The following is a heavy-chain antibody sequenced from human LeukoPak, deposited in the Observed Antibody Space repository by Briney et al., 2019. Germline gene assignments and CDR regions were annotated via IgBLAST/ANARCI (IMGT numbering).Heavy chain of an antibody. D-gene: IGHD2-21*01. CDR2: FNAGNGNT. CDR1: GYTFTSYA. J-gene: IGHJ4*02. CDR3: ARAVWWGLALDY. Sequence: GASVKVSCKASGYTFTSYAMHWVRQAPGQRLEWMGWFNAGNGNTKYSQKFQGRVTITRDTSASTAYMELSSLRSEDTAVYYCARAVWWGLALDYWGQGTLVTVSS. V-gene: IGHV1-3*01.